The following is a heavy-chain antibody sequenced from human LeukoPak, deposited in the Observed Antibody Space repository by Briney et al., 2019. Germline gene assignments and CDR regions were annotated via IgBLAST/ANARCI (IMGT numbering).Heavy chain of an antibody. V-gene: IGHV3-23*01. CDR1: GFTFSNYW. J-gene: IGHJ4*02. CDR2: ISGSGGST. Sequence: AGGSLRLSCAASGFTFSNYWVSWVRQAPGKGLEWVSAISGSGGSTYYADSVKGRFTISRDNSKNTLYLQMNSLRAEDTAVYYCARDLAVAAAGTRDYWGQGTLVTVSS. D-gene: IGHD6-13*01. CDR3: ARDLAVAAAGTRDY.